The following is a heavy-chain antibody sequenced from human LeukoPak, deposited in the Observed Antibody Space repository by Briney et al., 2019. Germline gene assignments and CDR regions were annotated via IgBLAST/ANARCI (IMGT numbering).Heavy chain of an antibody. J-gene: IGHJ4*02. V-gene: IGHV4-59*01. Sequence: PSETLSLTCTVSGGSISSYYRSWIRQPPGKGLEWIGYIYYSGSTNYNPSLKSRVTISVDTSKNQFSLKLSSVTAADTAVYYCARNNYGSGTPDWGQGTLVTVSS. D-gene: IGHD3-10*01. CDR3: ARNNYGSGTPD. CDR1: GGSISSYY. CDR2: IYYSGST.